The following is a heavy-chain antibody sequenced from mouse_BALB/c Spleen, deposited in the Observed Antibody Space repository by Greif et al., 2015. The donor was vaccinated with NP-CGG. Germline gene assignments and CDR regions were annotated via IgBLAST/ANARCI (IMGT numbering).Heavy chain of an antibody. CDR2: ISSGGSYT. V-gene: IGHV5-6*01. CDR3: ARPLYYEGMDY. Sequence: VQLKESGGDLVKPGGSLKLSCAASGFTFSSYGMSWVRQTPDKRLEWVATISSGGSYTYYPDSVKGRFTISRDNAKNTLYLQMSSLKSEDTAMYYCARPLYYEGMDYWGQGTSVTVSS. CDR1: GFTFSSYG. D-gene: IGHD2-4*01. J-gene: IGHJ4*01.